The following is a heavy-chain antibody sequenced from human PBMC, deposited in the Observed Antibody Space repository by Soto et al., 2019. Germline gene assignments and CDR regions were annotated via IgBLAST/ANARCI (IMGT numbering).Heavy chain of an antibody. CDR1: GYSISSGYY. V-gene: IGHV4-38-2*02. J-gene: IGHJ6*02. CDR3: ARDQFVVVPAAIEDYYYGMDV. Sequence: KTSETLSLTCAVSGYSISSGYYWGWIRQPPGKGLEWIGSIYHSGSTYYNPSLKSRVTISVDTSKNQSSLKLSSVTAADTAVYYCARDQFVVVPAAIEDYYYGMDVWGQGTTVTVSS. D-gene: IGHD2-2*02. CDR2: IYHSGST.